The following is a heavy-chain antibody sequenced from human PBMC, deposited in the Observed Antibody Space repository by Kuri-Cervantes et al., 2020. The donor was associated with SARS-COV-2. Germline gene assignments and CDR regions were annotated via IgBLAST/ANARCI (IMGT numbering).Heavy chain of an antibody. Sequence: SVKVSCKTSGGTFDNFGLSWVRQAPGQGLEWMGGIVPVLLIPNYSQKFQGRLTITADKSTRTAYMELSNLRSEDTAVYYCARDLGVVELPAPSDIWGQGTMVTVSS. V-gene: IGHV1-69*10. CDR2: IVPVLLIP. J-gene: IGHJ3*02. CDR3: ARDLGVVELPAPSDI. D-gene: IGHD2-2*01. CDR1: GGTFDNFG.